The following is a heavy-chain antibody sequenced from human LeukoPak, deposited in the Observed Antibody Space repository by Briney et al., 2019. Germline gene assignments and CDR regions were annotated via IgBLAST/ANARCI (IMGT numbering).Heavy chain of an antibody. CDR2: INPNSGGT. Sequence: ASVKVSCKASGYTFTGYYMHWVRQAPGQGLEWMGWINPNSGGTNYAQKFQGRVAMTRDTSISTPYMELSRLRSDDTAVYYCARLSPFRAAGQTFDYWGQGTLVTVSS. CDR3: ARLSPFRAAGQTFDY. J-gene: IGHJ4*02. V-gene: IGHV1-2*02. CDR1: GYTFTGYY. D-gene: IGHD6-13*01.